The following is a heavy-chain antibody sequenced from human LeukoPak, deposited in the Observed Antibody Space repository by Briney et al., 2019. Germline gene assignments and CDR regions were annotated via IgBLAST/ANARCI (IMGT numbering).Heavy chain of an antibody. V-gene: IGHV3-48*01. Sequence: GGSLRLSCAASEFTFSSYSMNWVRQAPGKGLEWVSYITNSGNSKSYADSVKGRFTISRDNTKNSLYLQMNGLRAEDTAVYYCARGRIQLWLLFDYWGQGTLVTVSS. CDR2: ITNSGNSK. J-gene: IGHJ4*02. D-gene: IGHD5-18*01. CDR3: ARGRIQLWLLFDY. CDR1: EFTFSSYS.